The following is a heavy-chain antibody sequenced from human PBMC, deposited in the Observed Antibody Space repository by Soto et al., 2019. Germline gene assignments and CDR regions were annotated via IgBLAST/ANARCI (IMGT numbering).Heavy chain of an antibody. V-gene: IGHV4-34*01. J-gene: IGHJ4*02. CDR3: ARDKITGLFDY. CDR1: GGSFSGYY. Sequence: PSETRSLTCAVYGGSFSGYYWTWIRQPPGTGLEWIGEINHSGSTNYNPSLKSRVTISVDTSKNQFSLKLTSVTAADTAVYYCARDKITGLFDYWGQGTRVTVSS. CDR2: INHSGST. D-gene: IGHD2-8*02.